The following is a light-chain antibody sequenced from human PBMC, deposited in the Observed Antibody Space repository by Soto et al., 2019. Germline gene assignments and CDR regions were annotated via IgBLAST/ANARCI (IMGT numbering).Light chain of an antibody. V-gene: IGKV3-20*01. J-gene: IGKJ1*01. CDR1: QSVSNNY. CDR3: QQYGSSGT. Sequence: EIVLTQSPGTLSLSPGESATLVCRASQSVSNNYLAWYQQKPGQAPRRLIYGASNRATGIPDRFSGDASGTDFTLTISRLEPEDFAVDYCQQYGSSGTFGQGTKVDIK. CDR2: GAS.